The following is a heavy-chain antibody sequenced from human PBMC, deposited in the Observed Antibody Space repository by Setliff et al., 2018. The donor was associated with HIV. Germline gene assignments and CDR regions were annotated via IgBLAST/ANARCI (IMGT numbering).Heavy chain of an antibody. J-gene: IGHJ3*01. V-gene: IGHV1-18*01. Sequence: GASVKVSCKASGYTFIDKYMHWVRQAPGKGLHWMGWISAYSGNTHYAQKYQGRVTMTIDTSASTAYMELRSLRSDDTAVYYCARDDGGYNYAEAFDVWGQGTMVTVSS. CDR3: ARDDGGYNYAEAFDV. CDR2: ISAYSGNT. CDR1: GYTFIDKY. D-gene: IGHD3-16*01.